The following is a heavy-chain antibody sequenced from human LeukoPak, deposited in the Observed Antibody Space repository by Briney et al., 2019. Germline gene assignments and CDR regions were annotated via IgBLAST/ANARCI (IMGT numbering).Heavy chain of an antibody. J-gene: IGHJ4*02. Sequence: SETLSLTCAVYGGSFSGYYWSWIRQPPGKGLEWIGEINHSGSTNYNPSLKSRVTISVDTSKNQSSLKLSSVTAADTAVYYCARGRTAAGTLYYFDYWGQGTLVTVSS. CDR3: ARGRTAAGTLYYFDY. V-gene: IGHV4-34*01. D-gene: IGHD6-13*01. CDR2: INHSGST. CDR1: GGSFSGYY.